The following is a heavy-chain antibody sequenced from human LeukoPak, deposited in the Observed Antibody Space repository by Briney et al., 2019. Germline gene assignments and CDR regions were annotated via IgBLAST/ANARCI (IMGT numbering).Heavy chain of an antibody. V-gene: IGHV3-23*01. D-gene: IGHD6-19*01. Sequence: GGSLRLSCVASGFTFSSYAMSWVRQAPGKGLEWVSAISGSGDSTYYADSVKGRFTISRDNSKNTLYLQMNSLRADDTAVYYCAKSQRWLVPGYWGQGTLVTVSS. CDR1: GFTFSSYA. CDR3: AKSQRWLVPGY. CDR2: ISGSGDST. J-gene: IGHJ4*02.